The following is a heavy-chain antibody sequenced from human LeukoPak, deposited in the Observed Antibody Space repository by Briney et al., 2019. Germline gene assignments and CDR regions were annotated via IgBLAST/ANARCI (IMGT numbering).Heavy chain of an antibody. CDR2: IYPGDSDT. D-gene: IGHD4-11*01. Sequence: GESLKISCKGSGYCFTSYWIAWVRQTPGKGLEWMGIIYPGDSDTRYSPSFQGQVTISADKSIGTAYMQWSSLKDSDTAMYYCARHYSDSQMDYWGQGTLVTVSS. J-gene: IGHJ4*02. V-gene: IGHV5-51*01. CDR1: GYCFTSYW. CDR3: ARHYSDSQMDY.